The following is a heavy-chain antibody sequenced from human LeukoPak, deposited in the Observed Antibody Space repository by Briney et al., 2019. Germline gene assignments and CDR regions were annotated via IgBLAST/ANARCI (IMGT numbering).Heavy chain of an antibody. J-gene: IGHJ4*02. CDR3: GRHFPETGRDEQPLEY. CDR2: ICFSRTT. CDR1: GGSISSGDHY. D-gene: IGHD3-10*01. Sequence: SQTLSLTCTVSGGSISSGDHYWSWIRQPPGKGLEWIGSICFSRTTYYNPSLKSRVTMSIDTSKNHFSLKVASVTAADTAVYYCGRHFPETGRDEQPLEYWGQGSLFTVSS. V-gene: IGHV4-39*01.